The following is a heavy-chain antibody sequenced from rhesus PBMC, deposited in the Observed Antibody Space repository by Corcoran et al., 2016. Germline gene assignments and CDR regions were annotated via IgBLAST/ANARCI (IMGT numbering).Heavy chain of an antibody. D-gene: IGHD3-9*01. V-gene: IGHV2-174*01. CDR3: ARSTYEDDYGYDADNGFDV. Sequence: QVTLTESGPALVKPTQTLTLPCTFSGLSISTSGMGVGWIRQPPVKSLEWLAPIYWDDDNYYSTSRKSRLTISKDTSKNQVVLTMTTRDPVDTSTYYGARSTYEDDYGYDADNGFDVWGPGVLVTVSS. J-gene: IGHJ5-1*01. CDR2: IYWDDDN. CDR1: GLSISTSGMG.